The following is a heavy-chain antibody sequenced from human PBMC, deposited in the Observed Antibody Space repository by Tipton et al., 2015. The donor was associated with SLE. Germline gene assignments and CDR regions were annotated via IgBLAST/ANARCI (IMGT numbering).Heavy chain of an antibody. CDR3: ARASGGNSPY. CDR1: GGSIRSFY. J-gene: IGHJ4*02. CDR2: IYYTGST. V-gene: IGHV4-59*01. Sequence: TLSLTCTVSGGSIRSFYWSWIRQPPGKGLEWIGNIYYTGSTNYNPSLKSRVTISADTSKNQFSLNLTSVTAADTAIYYCARASGGNSPYWGQGTLVTVSS. D-gene: IGHD4-23*01.